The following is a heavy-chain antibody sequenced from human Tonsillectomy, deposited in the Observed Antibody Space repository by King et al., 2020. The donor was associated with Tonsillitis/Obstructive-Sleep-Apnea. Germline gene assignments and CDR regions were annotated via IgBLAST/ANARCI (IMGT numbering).Heavy chain of an antibody. CDR3: ARAGCSSTSCYRYYYYYYMDV. V-gene: IGHV3-74*01. CDR1: GFTFSSYW. CDR2: INSDGSST. D-gene: IGHD2-2*01. Sequence: VQLVESGGGLVQPGGSLRLSCAASGFTFSSYWMHWVRHAPGKGLVWVSRINSDGSSTSYADSVKGRFTISRDNAKNTLYLQMNSLRAEDTAVYYCARAGCSSTSCYRYYYYYYMDVWGKGTTVTVSS. J-gene: IGHJ6*03.